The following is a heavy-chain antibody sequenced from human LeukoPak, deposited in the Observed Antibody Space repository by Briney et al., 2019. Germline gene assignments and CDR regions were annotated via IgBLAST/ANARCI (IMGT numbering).Heavy chain of an antibody. CDR3: ARRGRIVATIT. J-gene: IGHJ4*02. CDR2: IYYSGST. V-gene: IGHV4-30-4*01. Sequence: SETLSLTCTVSGGSISSGDYYWSWIRQPPGKGLEWIGYIYYSGSTYYNPSLKSRVTVSVDTSKNQFSLKLSSVTAADTAVYYCARRGRIVATITWGQGTLVTVSS. CDR1: GGSISSGDYY. D-gene: IGHD5-12*01.